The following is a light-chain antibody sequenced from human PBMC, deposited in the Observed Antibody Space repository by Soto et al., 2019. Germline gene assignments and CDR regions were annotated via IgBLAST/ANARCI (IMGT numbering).Light chain of an antibody. CDR2: SNN. Sequence: QSVLTQPPSASGTPGQRVTISCSGSSSNIGSNTVNWYQQLPGTAPKLLIYSNNQRHSGVPDRFSGSKSGTSASLAISGLKSEDEADYYCAAWDDSLNGVVFGGGTKLTVL. CDR1: SSNIGSNT. CDR3: AAWDDSLNGVV. J-gene: IGLJ2*01. V-gene: IGLV1-44*01.